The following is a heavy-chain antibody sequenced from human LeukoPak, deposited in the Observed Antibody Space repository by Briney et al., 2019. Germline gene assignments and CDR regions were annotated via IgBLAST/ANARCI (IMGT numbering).Heavy chain of an antibody. CDR3: ARARCSGGSCYSNNWFDP. Sequence: GGSLRLSCTASGFTFSTYAMSWVRQAPGKGLEWVAVISYDGSNKYYADSVKGRFTISRDNSKNTLYLQMNSLRAEDTAVYYCARARCSGGSCYSNNWFDPWGQGTLVTVSS. J-gene: IGHJ5*02. D-gene: IGHD2-15*01. CDR2: ISYDGSNK. V-gene: IGHV3-30*04. CDR1: GFTFSTYA.